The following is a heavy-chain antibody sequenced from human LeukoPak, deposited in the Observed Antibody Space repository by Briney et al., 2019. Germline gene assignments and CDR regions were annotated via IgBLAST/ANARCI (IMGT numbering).Heavy chain of an antibody. D-gene: IGHD3-10*01. CDR1: GFKFSNYW. CDR3: ISDSEGRSGGDY. Sequence: GDSLRLSCAASGFKFSNYWMHWVRQVPGKGLVWVSRINRDGGITTYADSLKGRFTISRDNAKNMLYLQLNSLRAEGTAVYYCISDSEGRSGGDYWGQGTLVTVSS. CDR2: INRDGGIT. V-gene: IGHV3-74*03. J-gene: IGHJ4*02.